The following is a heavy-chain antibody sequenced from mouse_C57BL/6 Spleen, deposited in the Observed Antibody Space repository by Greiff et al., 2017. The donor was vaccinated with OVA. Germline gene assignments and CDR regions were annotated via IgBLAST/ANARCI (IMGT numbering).Heavy chain of an antibody. Sequence: VKVVESGPGLVQPSQSLSITCTVSGFSLTSYGVHWVRQSPGKGLEWLGVIWSGGSTDYNAAFISRLSISKDNSKSQVFFKMNSLQADDTAIYYCASYYSNYFYAMDYWGQGTSVTVSS. V-gene: IGHV2-2*01. CDR2: IWSGGST. CDR3: ASYYSNYFYAMDY. D-gene: IGHD2-5*01. J-gene: IGHJ4*01. CDR1: GFSLTSYG.